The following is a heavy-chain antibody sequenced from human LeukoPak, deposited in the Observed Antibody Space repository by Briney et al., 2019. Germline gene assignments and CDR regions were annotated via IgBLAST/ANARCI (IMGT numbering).Heavy chain of an antibody. CDR2: INHSGST. Sequence: NSSETLSLTCAVYGGSFSGYYWSWIRQPPGKGLEWIGEINHSGSTNYNPSLKSRVTISVDTSKNQFSLKLSSVTAADTAVYYCARGGDILTGHDFDIWGQGTMVTVSS. J-gene: IGHJ3*02. V-gene: IGHV4-34*01. CDR3: ARGGDILTGHDFDI. CDR1: GGSFSGYY. D-gene: IGHD3-9*01.